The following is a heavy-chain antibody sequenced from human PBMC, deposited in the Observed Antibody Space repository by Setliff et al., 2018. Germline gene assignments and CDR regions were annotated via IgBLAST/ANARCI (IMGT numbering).Heavy chain of an antibody. CDR3: AISTLSICSGGSCPNVFDV. Sequence: ASVKVSCKASGYIFSSYGISWVRQAPGQGLQWMGWISSYNTDITNYAVRFQGRITMTTDTSTSAAYMELRGLRSDDTAIYYCAISTLSICSGGSCPNVFDVWGPGTLVTVSS. J-gene: IGHJ3*01. D-gene: IGHD2-15*01. CDR2: ISSYNTDIT. CDR1: GYIFSSYG. V-gene: IGHV1-18*01.